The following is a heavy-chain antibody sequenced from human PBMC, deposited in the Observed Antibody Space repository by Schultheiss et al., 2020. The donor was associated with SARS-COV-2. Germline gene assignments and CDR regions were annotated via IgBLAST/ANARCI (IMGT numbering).Heavy chain of an antibody. V-gene: IGHV2-26*01. J-gene: IGHJ4*02. Sequence: SGPTLVKPTQTLTLTCTFSGFSLSNARMGVSWIRQPPGKALEWLAHIFSNDEKSYSTSLKSRLTISKDTSKSQVVLTMTNMDPVDTATYYCARIRFFSVSSPGFDYWGQGTLVTVSS. CDR3: ARIRFFSVSSPGFDY. D-gene: IGHD1-14*01. CDR2: IFSNDEK. CDR1: GFSLSNARMG.